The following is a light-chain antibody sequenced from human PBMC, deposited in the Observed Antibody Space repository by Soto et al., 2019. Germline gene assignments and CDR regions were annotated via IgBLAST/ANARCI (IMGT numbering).Light chain of an antibody. CDR2: GNS. J-gene: IGLJ1*01. Sequence: QSVLTQPPSVSGAPGQRVTISCTGSSSNIGAGYDVHWCQQLPGTAPKLLIYGNSNRPSGVPDRFSGSKSGTSASLAITGLQAEDEADYYCQSYDSSLSGRRYVFGTGTKLTVL. V-gene: IGLV1-40*01. CDR3: QSYDSSLSGRRYV. CDR1: SSNIGAGYD.